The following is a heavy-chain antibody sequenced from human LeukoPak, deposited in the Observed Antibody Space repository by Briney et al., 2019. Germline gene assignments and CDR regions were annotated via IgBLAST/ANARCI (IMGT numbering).Heavy chain of an antibody. CDR2: ISAYNGNT. J-gene: IGHJ5*02. V-gene: IGHV1-18*01. Sequence: GASVKVSCKASGYTFTSYGISWVRQAPGQVLGWMGWISAYNGNTNYAQKLQGRVTMTTDTSTSTAYMELRSLRSDDTAVYYCASAGVGATRFDPWGQGTLVTVSS. CDR1: GYTFTSYG. D-gene: IGHD1-26*01. CDR3: ASAGVGATRFDP.